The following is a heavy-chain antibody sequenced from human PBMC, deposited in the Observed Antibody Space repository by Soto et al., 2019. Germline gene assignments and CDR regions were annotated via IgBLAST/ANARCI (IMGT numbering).Heavy chain of an antibody. CDR2: IWYDGSNK. V-gene: IGHV3-33*01. J-gene: IGHJ6*03. D-gene: IGHD3-16*01. Sequence: GSLRLSCAASGFTFSSYGMHWVRQAPGKGLEWVAVIWYDGSNKYYADSVKGRFTISRDNSKNTLYLQMNSLRAEDTAVYYCARGPDMITFGGSYYYMDVWGKGTTVTVSS. CDR3: ARGPDMITFGGSYYYMDV. CDR1: GFTFSSYG.